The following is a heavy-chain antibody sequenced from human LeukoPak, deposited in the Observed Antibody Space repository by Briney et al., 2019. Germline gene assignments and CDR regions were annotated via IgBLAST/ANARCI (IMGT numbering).Heavy chain of an antibody. CDR3: TRDLTDHYSIDY. Sequence: GGSLRLSCAASGFTFSSYGMHWVRQAPGKGLEWVAFISNNGGNKDYADSVKGRFTISRDNSKNTLYLQVNSLRPDDTAVYYCTRDLTDHYSIDYWGQGTLVTVSS. D-gene: IGHD3-10*01. J-gene: IGHJ4*02. V-gene: IGHV3-30*03. CDR2: ISNNGGNK. CDR1: GFTFSSYG.